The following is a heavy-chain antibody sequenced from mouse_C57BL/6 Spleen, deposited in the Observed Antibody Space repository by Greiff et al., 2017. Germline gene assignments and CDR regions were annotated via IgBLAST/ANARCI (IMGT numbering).Heavy chain of an antibody. V-gene: IGHV1-50*01. Sequence: QVQLQQPGAELVKPGASVKLSCKASGYTFTSYWMQWVKQRPGQGLEWIGAIDPSDSYTNYNQKFKGKATLTVDTSSSTANMQLSSLTAEDSAVYYCARRMGTAVAGGVACWGQGTLVTVSA. D-gene: IGHD1-1*01. CDR2: IDPSDSYT. CDR1: GYTFTSYW. J-gene: IGHJ3*01. CDR3: ARRMGTAVAGGVAC.